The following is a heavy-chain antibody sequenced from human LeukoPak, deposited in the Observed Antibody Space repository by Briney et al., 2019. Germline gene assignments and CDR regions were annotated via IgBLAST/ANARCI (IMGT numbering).Heavy chain of an antibody. CDR3: ARGGRSDLRSWFDP. Sequence: PGGSLRLSCAASGFSFSTYDMIWIRQAPGRGLEWVSHISSSRSDYRRYAESVRGRFTISRDNAKNSVYLEMNGLTKNDTAVYYCARGGRSDLRSWFDPWGQGTVVTVSS. V-gene: IGHV3-11*06. J-gene: IGHJ5*02. CDR1: GFSFSTYD. CDR2: ISSSRSDYR.